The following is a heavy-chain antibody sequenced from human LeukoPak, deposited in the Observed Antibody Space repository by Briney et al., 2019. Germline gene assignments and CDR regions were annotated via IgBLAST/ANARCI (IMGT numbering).Heavy chain of an antibody. V-gene: IGHV3-23*01. CDR3: ARRSGIAVAGAFDY. J-gene: IGHJ4*02. CDR1: GFTFSSYA. CDR2: ISGSGGST. D-gene: IGHD6-19*01. Sequence: PGGTLRLSCAASGFTFSSYAMSWVRQAPGKGLEWVSAISGSGGSTYYADSVKGRFTISRDNSKNTLYPQMNSLRAEDTAVYYCARRSGIAVAGAFDYWGQGTLVTVSS.